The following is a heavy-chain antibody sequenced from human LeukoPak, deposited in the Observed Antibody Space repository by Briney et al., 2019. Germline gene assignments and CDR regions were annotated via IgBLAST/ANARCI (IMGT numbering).Heavy chain of an antibody. Sequence: GTSLRLSCAASGFTFSSYAMHWVRQAPGKGLEWVAVISSDENNKSYADSVKGRFTISRDNSKNTLYLQMNSLRAEDTAVYYCARVGSTSKNYYFYGMDVWGQGTTVTVSS. D-gene: IGHD2-2*01. V-gene: IGHV3-30-3*01. J-gene: IGHJ6*02. CDR3: ARVGSTSKNYYFYGMDV. CDR1: GFTFSSYA. CDR2: ISSDENNK.